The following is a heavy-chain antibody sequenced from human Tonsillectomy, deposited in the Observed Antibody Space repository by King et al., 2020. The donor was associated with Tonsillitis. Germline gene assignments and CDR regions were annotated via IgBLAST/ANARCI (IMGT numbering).Heavy chain of an antibody. CDR3: ARLRRPGGVYSSSWPLDY. Sequence: LQLQESGPGLVKPSETLSLTCTVSGGSISSSSYYWGWIRQPPGKGLEWIGSLYYSGSTYYNPSLKSRVTIAVDTSKNQFSLKLSSVTAADTAVYYCARLRRPGGVYSSSWPLDYWGQGTLVTVSS. D-gene: IGHD6-13*01. CDR2: LYYSGST. J-gene: IGHJ4*02. V-gene: IGHV4-39*07. CDR1: GGSISSSSYY.